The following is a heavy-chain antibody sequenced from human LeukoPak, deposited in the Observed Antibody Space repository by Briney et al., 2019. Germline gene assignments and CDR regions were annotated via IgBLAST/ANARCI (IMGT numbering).Heavy chain of an antibody. CDR2: INPNSGGT. D-gene: IGHD3-10*01. CDR1: EYTLTELS. V-gene: IGHV1-2*02. Sequence: GASVKVSCKVSEYTLTELSMHWVRQAPGQGLEWMGWINPNSGGTNYAQKFQGRVTMTRDTSISTAYMELSRLRSDDTAVYYCARGTAMIRYYYYMDVWGKGTTVTVSS. CDR3: ARGTAMIRYYYYMDV. J-gene: IGHJ6*03.